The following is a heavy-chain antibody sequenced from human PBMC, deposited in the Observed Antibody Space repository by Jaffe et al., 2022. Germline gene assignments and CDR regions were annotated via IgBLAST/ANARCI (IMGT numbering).Heavy chain of an antibody. CDR1: GGTFSSYA. J-gene: IGHJ5*02. Sequence: QVQLVQSGAEVKKPGSSVKVSCKASGGTFSSYAISWVRQAPGQGLEWMGGIIPIFGTANYAQKFQGRVTITADESTSTAYMELSSLRSEDTAVYYCARDRSDVVVVPAAMPNNWFDPWGQGTLVTVSS. V-gene: IGHV1-69*01. D-gene: IGHD2-2*01. CDR3: ARDRSDVVVVPAAMPNNWFDP. CDR2: IIPIFGTA.